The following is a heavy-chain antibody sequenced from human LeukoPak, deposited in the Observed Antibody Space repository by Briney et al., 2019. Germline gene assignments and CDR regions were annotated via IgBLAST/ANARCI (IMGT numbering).Heavy chain of an antibody. D-gene: IGHD6-19*01. J-gene: IGHJ6*04. CDR1: GYSFTTYA. V-gene: IGHV7-4-1*02. CDR2: INTNTGNP. Sequence: ASVKVSCKASGYSFTTYAMHWVRQAPGQGLEWMGWINTNTGNPTYAQGFTGRFVFSLDTSVSTAYLQISSLKAEDTAVYYCARDGGSGWYNPMDVWGKGTTVTVSS. CDR3: ARDGGSGWYNPMDV.